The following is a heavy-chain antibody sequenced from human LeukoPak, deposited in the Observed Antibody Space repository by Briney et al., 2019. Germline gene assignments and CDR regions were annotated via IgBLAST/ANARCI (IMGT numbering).Heavy chain of an antibody. Sequence: SETLSLACTVSGGSISSSNYYWGWIRQPPGKGLEWIGAIYSSGNTYYTPSLKSRVTISIDTSKNQFSLKLSSVTAADTAVYYCARQPIAVSGTGWDYWGQGTLVTVSS. D-gene: IGHD6-13*01. CDR2: IYSSGNT. CDR3: ARQPIAVSGTGWDY. CDR1: GGSISSSNYY. V-gene: IGHV4-39*01. J-gene: IGHJ4*02.